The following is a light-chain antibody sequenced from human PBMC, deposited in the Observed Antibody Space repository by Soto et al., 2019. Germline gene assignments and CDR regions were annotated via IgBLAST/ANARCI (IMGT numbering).Light chain of an antibody. CDR2: EVS. CDR1: SSDVGGYNY. V-gene: IGLV2-14*01. Sequence: QSALTQPASVSGSPGQSITISCTGTSSDVGGYNYVSWYQQHPGKAPKLMIYEVSNRPSGVSNRFSGSKSGNTASLSISGLQAEDEAEYYCSSYTRSTTLNVLFGGGTKVTVL. CDR3: SSYTRSTTLNVL. J-gene: IGLJ2*01.